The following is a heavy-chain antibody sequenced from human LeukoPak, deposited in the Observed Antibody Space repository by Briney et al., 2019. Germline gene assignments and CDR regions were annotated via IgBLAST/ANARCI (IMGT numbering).Heavy chain of an antibody. V-gene: IGHV1-46*01. CDR2: INPSGGST. Sequence: ASVKVSCKASGYTFTSYYMHWVRQAPGQGLEWMGIINPSGGSTSYAQKFQGRVTMTRGMSTSTVYMELSSLRSEDTAVYYCARASGILYYFDYWGQGTLVTVSS. CDR3: ARASGILYYFDY. CDR1: GYTFTSYY. J-gene: IGHJ4*02.